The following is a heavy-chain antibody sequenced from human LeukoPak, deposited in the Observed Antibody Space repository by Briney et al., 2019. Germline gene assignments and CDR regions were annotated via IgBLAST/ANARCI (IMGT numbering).Heavy chain of an antibody. V-gene: IGHV4-39*07. CDR3: ARGWYVETIPFEH. Sequence: SSETLSLTCTVSGGSISSSRYYWGWIRQPPGKGLEWIGSIYYSGDTYFNPSLKSRVTISIDKSKNQFSLKLSSVTAADTAVYYCARGWYVETIPFEHWGQGTLVTVSS. CDR1: GGSISSSRYY. J-gene: IGHJ4*02. CDR2: IYYSGDT. D-gene: IGHD2-2*02.